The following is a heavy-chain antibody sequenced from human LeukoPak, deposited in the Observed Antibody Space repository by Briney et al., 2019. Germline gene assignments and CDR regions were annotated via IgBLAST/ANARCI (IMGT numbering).Heavy chain of an antibody. CDR1: GFTVSSNY. J-gene: IGHJ4*02. Sequence: PGGSLRLSCAASGFTVSSNYMSWVRQAPGKGLEWVSVIYSGGSTYYADSVKGRFTISRDNSKNTLYLQMNSLRAEDTAVYYCARDITGTTDDYWGQGTLVTVPS. CDR2: IYSGGST. V-gene: IGHV3-66*02. CDR3: ARDITGTTDDY. D-gene: IGHD1-20*01.